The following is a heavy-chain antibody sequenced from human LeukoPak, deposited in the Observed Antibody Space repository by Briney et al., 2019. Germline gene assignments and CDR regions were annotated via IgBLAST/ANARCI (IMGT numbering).Heavy chain of an antibody. J-gene: IGHJ4*02. CDR1: GFTFSSYG. CDR3: AKEWELHPFDY. Sequence: GRSLRLSCAASGFTFSSYGTHWVRQAPGKGLEWVAVISYDGSNKYYADSVKGRFTISRDNSKNTLYLQMNSLRAEDTAVYYCAKEWELHPFDYWGQGTLVTVSS. CDR2: ISYDGSNK. V-gene: IGHV3-30*18. D-gene: IGHD1-26*01.